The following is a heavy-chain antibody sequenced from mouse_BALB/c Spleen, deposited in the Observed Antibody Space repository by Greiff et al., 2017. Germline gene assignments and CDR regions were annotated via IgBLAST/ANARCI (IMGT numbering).Heavy chain of an antibody. CDR3: ARGTTVYYFDY. V-gene: IGHV3-6*02. CDR2: ISYDGSN. CDR1: GYSITSGYY. Sequence: EVHLVESGPGLVKPSQSLSLTCSVTGYSITSGYYWNWIRQFPGNKLEWMGYISYDGSNNYNPSLKNRISITRDTSKNQFFLKLNSVTTEDTATYYCARGTTVYYFDYWGQGTTLTVSS. D-gene: IGHD1-1*01. J-gene: IGHJ2*01.